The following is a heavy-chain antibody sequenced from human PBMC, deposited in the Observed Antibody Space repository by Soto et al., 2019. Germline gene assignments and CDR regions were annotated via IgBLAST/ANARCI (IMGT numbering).Heavy chain of an antibody. Sequence: VVLVQSGAEVKSLGATVKVSCQASGYSFSKFGIGWVRQAPGRGFEWVEWINNYNGHTNFAPKFKGRASLTRDSSATTAYMELSSLTPDDSAIYFCARAEGMAPYYSYAMDVWGQGTAVTVSS. CDR3: ARAEGMAPYYSYAMDV. CDR1: GYSFSKFG. V-gene: IGHV1-18*04. CDR2: INNYNGHT. J-gene: IGHJ6*02.